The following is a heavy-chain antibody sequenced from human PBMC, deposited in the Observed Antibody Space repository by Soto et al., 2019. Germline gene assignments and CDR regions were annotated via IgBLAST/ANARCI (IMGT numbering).Heavy chain of an antibody. CDR1: EFSFSDYY. CDR3: AGTRGDSSGVFYFGY. CDR2: ISSSGSTI. D-gene: IGHD3-22*01. V-gene: IGHV3-11*01. J-gene: IGHJ4*02. Sequence: PGGSLRLSCAASEFSFSDYYMSWIRQAPGKRLEWVSYISSSGSTIHYADPVKGRFTISRDNAKNSLYLQVNSLRAEDTAVYYCAGTRGDSSGVFYFGYWRQGSLVTVSS.